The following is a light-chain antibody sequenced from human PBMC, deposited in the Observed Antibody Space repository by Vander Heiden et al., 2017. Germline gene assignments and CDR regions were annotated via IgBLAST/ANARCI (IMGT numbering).Light chain of an antibody. CDR1: SSDVGGYNY. Sequence: QSALTQPASVSGSPGQSITISCTGTSSDVGGYNYVSWYQQHPGKAPILIIYDVSNRPAGVSNRFSGSKAGTTASLTISGLQAEDDAYYYCSSYTSSSTPVFGGGTKLTVL. J-gene: IGLJ2*01. V-gene: IGLV2-14*01. CDR2: DVS. CDR3: SSYTSSSTPV.